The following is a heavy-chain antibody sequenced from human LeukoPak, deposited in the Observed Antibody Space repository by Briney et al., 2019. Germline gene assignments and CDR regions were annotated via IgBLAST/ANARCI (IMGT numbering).Heavy chain of an antibody. J-gene: IGHJ4*02. D-gene: IGHD3-3*01. CDR3: AIFGVVILDY. V-gene: IGHV3-30*03. CDR2: ISYDGSNK. Sequence: GGSLRLSCAASGFTFSSYSMNWVRQAPGKGLEWVAVISYDGSNKYYADSVKGRFTISRDNSKNTLYLQMNSLRAEDTAVYYCAIFGVVILDYWGQGTLVTVSS. CDR1: GFTFSSYS.